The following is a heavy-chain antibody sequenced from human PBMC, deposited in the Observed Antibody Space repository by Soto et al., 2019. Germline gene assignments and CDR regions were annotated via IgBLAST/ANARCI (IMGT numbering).Heavy chain of an antibody. CDR2: INAGNGNT. Sequence: GASVKVSCKASGYTFTSYAVHWVRQAPGQRLEWMGWINAGNGNTKYSQKFQGRVTITRDTSASTAYMELSSLRSEDTAVYYCARDNPGRCYYDSSGPDIWGQGTMVTVSS. J-gene: IGHJ3*02. D-gene: IGHD3-22*01. CDR1: GYTFTSYA. CDR3: ARDNPGRCYYDSSGPDI. V-gene: IGHV1-3*01.